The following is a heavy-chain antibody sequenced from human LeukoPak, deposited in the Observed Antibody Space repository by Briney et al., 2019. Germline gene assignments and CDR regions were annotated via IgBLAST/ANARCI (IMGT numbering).Heavy chain of an antibody. D-gene: IGHD5-12*01. V-gene: IGHV3-9*01. CDR1: GFTFDDYA. CDR3: AKGPAFGYSGYVVH. J-gene: IGHJ4*02. CDR2: ISWNSGSI. Sequence: GGSLRLSCAASGFTFDDYAMHWVRQAPGKGLEWVSGISWNSGSIGYADSVKGRFTISRDNAKNSLYLQMNSLRAEDTALYYCAKGPAFGYSGYVVHWGQGTLVTVSS.